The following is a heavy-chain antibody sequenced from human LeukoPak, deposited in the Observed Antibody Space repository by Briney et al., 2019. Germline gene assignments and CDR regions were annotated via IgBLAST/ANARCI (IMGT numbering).Heavy chain of an antibody. D-gene: IGHD3-10*01. V-gene: IGHV4-61*01. J-gene: IGHJ4*02. Sequence: PSETLSLTCTVSGGSVSSGSYYWNWIRQPPGKGLEWIGYIYYTGSTYYNPSLKSRVTISVDTPKNQFSLKLSSVTAADTAVYYCARQWFGEYLFDYWGQGTLVTVSS. CDR3: ARQWFGEYLFDY. CDR2: IYYTGST. CDR1: GGSVSSGSYY.